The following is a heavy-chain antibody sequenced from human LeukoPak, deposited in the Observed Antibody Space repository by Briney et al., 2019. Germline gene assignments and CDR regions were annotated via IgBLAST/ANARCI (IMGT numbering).Heavy chain of an antibody. D-gene: IGHD1-20*01. CDR3: VRDGGTFITESSTDRHNWLDP. V-gene: IGHV4-61*02. CDR2: MQTSVIV. CDR1: GGSITSAGFS. Sequence: SQTLSLTCTVSGGSITSAGFSWSWIRQPAGKGLEWIGRMQTSVIVSYNPSLRSRVAISIDTYKHQFSLRLTSVTAADTAVYYCVRDGGTFITESSTDRHNWLDPWGQGSLVTVSS. J-gene: IGHJ5*02.